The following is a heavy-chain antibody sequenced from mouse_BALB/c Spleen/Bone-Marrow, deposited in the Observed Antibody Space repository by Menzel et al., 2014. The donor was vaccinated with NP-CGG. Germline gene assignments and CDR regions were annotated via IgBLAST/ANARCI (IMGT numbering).Heavy chain of an antibody. D-gene: IGHD4-1*02. Sequence: LVESGAELVKPGASVKLSCKASGYTFXSYWMYWVKQRPGQGLEWIGEINPSNGRTDYNEKFKTKATLTVDSSSSTAYMQPSSLTSEDSAVYYCTSPQLGRDYWGQGTTLTVSS. CDR1: GYTFXSYW. CDR2: INPSNGRT. CDR3: TSPQLGRDY. J-gene: IGHJ2*01. V-gene: IGHV1S81*02.